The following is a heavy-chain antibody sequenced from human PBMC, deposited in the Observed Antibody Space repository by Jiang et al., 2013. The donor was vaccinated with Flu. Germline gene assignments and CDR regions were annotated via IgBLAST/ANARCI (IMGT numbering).Heavy chain of an antibody. CDR2: ISYDGSNK. Sequence: QLLESGGGVVQPGRSLRLSCAASGFTFSSYDMHWVRQAPGKGLEWMAVISYDGSNKYYADSVKGRFTISRDSSKNTLSLQMNSLRAEDTAVYYCASGRSPLVPTYYFDYWGQGTLVTVSS. CDR3: ASGRSPLVPTYYFDY. CDR1: GFTFSSYD. D-gene: IGHD6-13*01. J-gene: IGHJ4*02. V-gene: IGHV3-33*05.